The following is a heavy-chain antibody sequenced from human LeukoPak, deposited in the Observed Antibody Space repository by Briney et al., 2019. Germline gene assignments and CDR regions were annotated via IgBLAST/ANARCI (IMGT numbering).Heavy chain of an antibody. D-gene: IGHD2-15*01. J-gene: IGHJ4*02. CDR1: GFTFSRYA. CDR3: AREGCSGGSCYSFDY. Sequence: GGSLRLSCAASGFTFSRYAMHWVRQAPGKGLEWVAVIPHDGSNKYYADSVKGRFTISRDNSKNTLYLQMNSLRAEDTAVYYCAREGCSGGSCYSFDYWGQGTLVTVSS. CDR2: IPHDGSNK. V-gene: IGHV3-30-3*01.